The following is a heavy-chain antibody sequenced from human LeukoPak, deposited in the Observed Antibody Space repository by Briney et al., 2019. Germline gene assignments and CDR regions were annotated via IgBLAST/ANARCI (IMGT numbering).Heavy chain of an antibody. J-gene: IGHJ3*02. Sequence: GGSLRLSCEASGFTFSPYGMTWVRQAPGKGLEWVSTISYDSRSIGYADSVKGRFTISRDNAKSSTFLQMNSLRAEDTAVYYCAKGSSSSMPDAFDIWGQGTMVTVSS. CDR1: GFTFSPYG. CDR2: ISYDSRSI. V-gene: IGHV3-21*04. CDR3: AKGSSSSMPDAFDI. D-gene: IGHD6-6*01.